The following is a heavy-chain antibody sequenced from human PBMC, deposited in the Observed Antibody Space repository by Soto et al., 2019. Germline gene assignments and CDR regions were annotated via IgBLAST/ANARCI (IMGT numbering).Heavy chain of an antibody. CDR2: IYYSGST. CDR3: VGGGDIAAAGPYFDY. CDR1: GGSISSYY. J-gene: IGHJ4*02. Sequence: TSETLSLTCTVSGGSISSYYWSWIRQPPGKGLEWIGYIYYSGSTNYNPSLKRRVTISVDTSKNRFSLKLSSVAAADTAVYYCVGGGDIAAAGPYFDYWGQGTLVTVSS. V-gene: IGHV4-59*01. D-gene: IGHD6-13*01.